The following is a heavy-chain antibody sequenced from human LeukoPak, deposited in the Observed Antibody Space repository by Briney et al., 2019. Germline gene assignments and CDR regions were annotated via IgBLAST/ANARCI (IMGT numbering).Heavy chain of an antibody. D-gene: IGHD2-2*01. J-gene: IGHJ4*02. CDR1: GFTFSSYS. V-gene: IGHV3-21*01. Sequence: GGSLRLSCAASGFTFSSYSMTWVRQAPGKGLEWVSSISSSSSYIYYADSVKGRFTISRDNAKNSLYLQMNSLRAEDTAVYYCARDPDPVLGYCSSTSCYGSYWGQGTLVTVSS. CDR2: ISSSSSYI. CDR3: ARDPDPVLGYCSSTSCYGSY.